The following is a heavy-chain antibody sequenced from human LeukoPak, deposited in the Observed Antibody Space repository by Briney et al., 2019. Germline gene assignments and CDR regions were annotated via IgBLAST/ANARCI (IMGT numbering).Heavy chain of an antibody. V-gene: IGHV1-2*02. Sequence: ASVKVSCKASGYTFTGYYMHWVRQAPGQGLEWMGWINPNSGGTNYAQKFQGRVTMTRDASISAAYMELSRLTSDDTAVYYCARVRVGEDLDYWGQGTLVTVSS. D-gene: IGHD3-16*01. CDR2: INPNSGGT. J-gene: IGHJ4*02. CDR3: ARVRVGEDLDY. CDR1: GYTFTGYY.